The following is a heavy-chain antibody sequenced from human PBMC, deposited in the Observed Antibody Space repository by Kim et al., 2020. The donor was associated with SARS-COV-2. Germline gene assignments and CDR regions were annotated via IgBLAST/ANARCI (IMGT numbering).Heavy chain of an antibody. CDR2: INHSGST. Sequence: SETLSLTCAVFGGSFSTYYWSWIRQPPGKGLEWIGEINHSGSTNYNPSLKSRVTISADTSKNQFSLKLTSVTAADTAVYYCARGGDSSGLWGQGTLVTVSS. CDR3: ARGGDSSGL. J-gene: IGHJ4*02. D-gene: IGHD3-22*01. V-gene: IGHV4-34*01. CDR1: GGSFSTYY.